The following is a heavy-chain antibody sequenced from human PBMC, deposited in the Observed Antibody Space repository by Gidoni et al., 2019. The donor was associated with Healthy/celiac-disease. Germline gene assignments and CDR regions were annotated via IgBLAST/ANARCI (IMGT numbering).Heavy chain of an antibody. V-gene: IGHV3-21*01. CDR1: GFTFSSYS. J-gene: IGHJ3*02. D-gene: IGHD3-16*01. CDR2: ISSSSSYI. CDR3: ARVWVGAFDI. Sequence: EVQLVESGGGLVKPGGSLSISCAASGFTFSSYSMNWVRQAPGKGLGWVSSISSSSSYIYYADSVKGRFTISRDNAKNSLYLQMNSLRAEDTAVYYCARVWVGAFDIWGQGTMVTVSS.